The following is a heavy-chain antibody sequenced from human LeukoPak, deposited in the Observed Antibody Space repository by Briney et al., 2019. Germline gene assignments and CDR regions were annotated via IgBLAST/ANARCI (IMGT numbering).Heavy chain of an antibody. Sequence: GGSLRLSCAASGFTFSSYAMSWVRQAPGKGLEWVSAISGSGGSTYYADSVKGRFTISRDHSKNTLYLQMNSLRAEATAVYYCAKHSAGSGSYFYNWFDPWGQGTLVTVSS. D-gene: IGHD3-10*01. CDR2: ISGSGGST. J-gene: IGHJ5*02. CDR1: GFTFSSYA. CDR3: AKHSAGSGSYFYNWFDP. V-gene: IGHV3-23*01.